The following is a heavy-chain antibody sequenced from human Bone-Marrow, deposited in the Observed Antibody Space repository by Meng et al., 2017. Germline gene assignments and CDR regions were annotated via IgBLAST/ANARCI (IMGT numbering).Heavy chain of an antibody. CDR3: SGHIDY. Sequence: VELVAHGGGLVKPGGSLSLSCEGSGFTFSNAYMTWVRQVPGKRLEWVGRIKSKPDGETIDYAAPVKGRFTISRDDSKNTVYLQMNSLKTEDTAVYYCSGHIDYWGQGTLVTVSS. J-gene: IGHJ4*02. V-gene: IGHV3-15*01. CDR2: IKSKPDGETI. CDR1: GFTFSNAY. D-gene: IGHD5-12*01.